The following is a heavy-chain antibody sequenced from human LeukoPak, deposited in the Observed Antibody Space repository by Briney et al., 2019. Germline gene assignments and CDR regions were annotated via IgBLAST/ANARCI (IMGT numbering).Heavy chain of an antibody. J-gene: IGHJ4*02. CDR2: ISSSSSYI. CDR1: GFTFSSYS. V-gene: IGHV3-21*01. D-gene: IGHD6-13*01. CDR3: ARGRIAAAATLFY. Sequence: GGSLRLFCAASGFTFSSYSMNWVRQAPGKGLEWVSSISSSSSYIYYADSVKGRFTISRDNAKNSLYLQMNSLRAEDTAVYYCARGRIAAAATLFYWGQGTLVTVSS.